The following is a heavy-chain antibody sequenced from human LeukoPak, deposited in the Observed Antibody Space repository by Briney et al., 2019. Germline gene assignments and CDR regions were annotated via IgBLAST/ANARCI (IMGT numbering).Heavy chain of an antibody. D-gene: IGHD2-21*01. Sequence: GGSLRLSCAASGFTFSSYGMHWVRQAPGKGLEWVSFITSSSSIIYYADSVKGRFTISRDNAKNSLYLQMNSLRDEDTAVYYCARDLFNAFDIWGQGTMVTVSS. CDR3: ARDLFNAFDI. CDR2: ITSSSSII. J-gene: IGHJ3*02. CDR1: GFTFSSYG. V-gene: IGHV3-48*02.